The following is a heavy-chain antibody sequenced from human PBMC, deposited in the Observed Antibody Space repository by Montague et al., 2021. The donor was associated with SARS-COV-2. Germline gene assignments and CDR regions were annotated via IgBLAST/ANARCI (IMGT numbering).Heavy chain of an antibody. V-gene: IGHV4-39*01. CDR3: ARHGYYDTYDGFDI. J-gene: IGHJ3*02. Sequence: SETLSLTCTVSGGSISSSCYYWGWIRQPTGKGLEWIGSIYYTGSTYYNPSLKSRVTISVDTSKNQFSLKLSSVTAADTAVYYCARHGYYDTYDGFDIWGQGTMVTVSS. D-gene: IGHD3-22*01. CDR1: GGSISSSCYY. CDR2: IYYTGST.